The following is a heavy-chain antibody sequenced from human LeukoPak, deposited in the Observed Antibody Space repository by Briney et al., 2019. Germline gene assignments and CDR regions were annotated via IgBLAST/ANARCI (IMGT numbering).Heavy chain of an antibody. Sequence: GGSLRLSCAASGLSVSSHYMSWVRQAPGKGLEWVSVIHSVGSTDYADSVKGRFTISRDNSKNTLYLQMNSLRAEDTAVYYCAKAGVFHVLHYFDYWGQGTLVTVSS. V-gene: IGHV3-53*01. CDR3: AKAGVFHVLHYFDY. J-gene: IGHJ4*02. CDR2: IHSVGST. CDR1: GLSVSSHY. D-gene: IGHD2-21*01.